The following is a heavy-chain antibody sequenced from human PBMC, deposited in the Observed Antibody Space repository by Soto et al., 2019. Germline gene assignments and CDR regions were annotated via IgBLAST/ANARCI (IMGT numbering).Heavy chain of an antibody. D-gene: IGHD2-2*01. CDR2: INAGNGNT. CDR3: ARDGGYCSSTSCIRYWYYYYGMDV. CDR1: GYTFTSYA. V-gene: IGHV1-3*01. Sequence: GASVKVSCKASGYTFTSYAMHWVRQAPGQRLEWMGWINAGNGNTKYSQKFQGRVTITRDTSASTAYMELSSLRSEDTAVYYCARDGGYCSSTSCIRYWYYYYGMDVWGQGTTVTVSS. J-gene: IGHJ6*02.